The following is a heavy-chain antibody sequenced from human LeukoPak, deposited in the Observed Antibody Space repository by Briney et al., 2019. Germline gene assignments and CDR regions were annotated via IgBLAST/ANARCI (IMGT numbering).Heavy chain of an antibody. D-gene: IGHD4-17*01. V-gene: IGHV3-30*02. CDR2: IYYDGRNK. Sequence: GGSLRLSCAASGFIFSDIGMHWVRQAPGKGLEWVAFIYYDGRNKVYADSVKGRFTISRDNSQNTLYLQLNSLRAEDTAVYYCARRGESASYGDYRFDYWGQGTLVTVSS. CDR1: GFIFSDIG. CDR3: ARRGESASYGDYRFDY. J-gene: IGHJ4*02.